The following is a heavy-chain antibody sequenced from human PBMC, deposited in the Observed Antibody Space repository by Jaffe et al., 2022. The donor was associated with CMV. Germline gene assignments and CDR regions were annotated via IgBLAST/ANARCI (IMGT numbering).Heavy chain of an antibody. CDR1: GFTFSSYG. V-gene: IGHV3-33*08. CDR3: ARGLHLYYFDY. Sequence: QVQLVESGGGVVQPGRSLRLSCAASGFTFSSYGMHWVRQAPGKGLEWVAVIWYDGSNKYYADSVKGRFTISRDNSKNTLYLQMNSLRAEDTAVYYCARGLHLYYFDYWGQGTLVTVSS. D-gene: IGHD4-4*01. CDR2: IWYDGSNK. J-gene: IGHJ4*02.